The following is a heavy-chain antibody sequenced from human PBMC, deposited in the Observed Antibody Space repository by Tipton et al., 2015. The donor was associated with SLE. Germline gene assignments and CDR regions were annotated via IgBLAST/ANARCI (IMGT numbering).Heavy chain of an antibody. CDR3: AKDDERSKGAHGAFDI. CDR2: ISYDGSIK. Sequence: SLRLSCAASGFSFSTYGLHWFRQAPGKGLEWVALISYDGSIKTYGDSVKGRFAISRDNSKNTLYLQMNSLRAEDTAVYYCAKDDERSKGAHGAFDIWGQGTMVTVSS. D-gene: IGHD5-24*01. V-gene: IGHV3-30*18. CDR1: GFSFSTYG. J-gene: IGHJ3*02.